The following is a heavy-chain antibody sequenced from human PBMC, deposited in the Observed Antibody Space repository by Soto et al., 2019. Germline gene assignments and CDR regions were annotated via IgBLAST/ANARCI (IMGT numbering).Heavy chain of an antibody. CDR1: GFDASVNF. V-gene: IGHV3-66*01. CDR3: VRENYYYGMDV. CDR2: INNAFNA. Sequence: GGSLRLSCAVSGFDASVNFMTWVRQAPGKGLEWVSSINNAFNAFYADSVTGRFTISRDNSKNTLYLQMNSLRVEDTAMYYCVRENYYYGMDVWGQGTAVAVSS. J-gene: IGHJ6*02.